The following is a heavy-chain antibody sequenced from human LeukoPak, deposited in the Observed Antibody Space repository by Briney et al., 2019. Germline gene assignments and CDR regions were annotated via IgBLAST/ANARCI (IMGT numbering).Heavy chain of an antibody. V-gene: IGHV1-69*05. D-gene: IGHD2-2*01. CDR1: GGAFSSYA. J-gene: IGHJ4*02. CDR3: ARERYCSSTSCYAFDY. Sequence: ASVKVSCEASGGAFSSYAISWVRQAPGQGLEWMGRIIPIFGTANYAQKFQGRVTITTDESTSTAYMELSSLRSEDTAVYYCARERYCSSTSCYAFDYWGQGTLATVSS. CDR2: IIPIFGTA.